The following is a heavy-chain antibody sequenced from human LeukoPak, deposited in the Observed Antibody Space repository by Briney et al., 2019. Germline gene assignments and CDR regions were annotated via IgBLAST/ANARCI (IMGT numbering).Heavy chain of an antibody. CDR3: AKEDRTTAVFDY. J-gene: IGHJ4*02. CDR2: ISYDGSKK. V-gene: IGHV3-30*18. Sequence: PGGSLRLSCAASGFTFSTYGTHWVRQAPHKGLEWVAVISYDGSKKYYADSVKGRFTISRDNSKNTLYLQMNSLRAEDTAVYYCAKEDRTTAVFDYWGQGTLVTVSS. CDR1: GFTFSTYG. D-gene: IGHD4-23*01.